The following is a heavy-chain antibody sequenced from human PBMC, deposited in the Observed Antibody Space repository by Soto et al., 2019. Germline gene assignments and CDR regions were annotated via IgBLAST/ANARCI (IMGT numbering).Heavy chain of an antibody. J-gene: IGHJ6*02. CDR1: GGTFSSYA. CDR2: IIPIFGTA. V-gene: IGHV1-69*13. Sequence: SVKVSCKASGGTFSSYAISWVRQAPGQGLEWMGGIIPIFGTANYAQKFQGRVTITADESTSTAYMELSSLRSEDTAVYYCARSGYCSSTSCYYYGMDVWGQGTTVTVSS. D-gene: IGHD2-2*01. CDR3: ARSGYCSSTSCYYYGMDV.